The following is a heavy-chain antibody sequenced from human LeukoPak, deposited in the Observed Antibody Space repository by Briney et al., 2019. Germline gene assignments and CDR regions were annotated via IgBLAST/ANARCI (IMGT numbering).Heavy chain of an antibody. CDR1: GFTFSSYG. CDR2: IWYDGSNK. V-gene: IGHV3-33*01. Sequence: GGSLRLSCAASGFTFSSYGMHWVRQAPGKGLEWVAVIWYDGSNKYYADSVKGRFTISRDNAKNSLYLQMNSLRAEDTAVYYCARDRVGYYDSSGYYYLDVWGQGTTVTVSS. D-gene: IGHD3-22*01. CDR3: ARDRVGYYDSSGYYYLDV. J-gene: IGHJ6*03.